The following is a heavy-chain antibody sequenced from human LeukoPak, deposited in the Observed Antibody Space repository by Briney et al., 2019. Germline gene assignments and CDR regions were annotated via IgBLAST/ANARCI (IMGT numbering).Heavy chain of an antibody. CDR1: GYTFTSYY. Sequence: ASVKVACKASGYTFTSYYMHWVRQAPGQGLEWMGWINPNSGGTNYAQKFQGRVTMTRDTSISTAYMELSRLRSDDTAVYYCARDWEKDYDILTGYPAFDPWGQGTLVTVSS. CDR3: ARDWEKDYDILTGYPAFDP. CDR2: INPNSGGT. J-gene: IGHJ5*02. D-gene: IGHD3-9*01. V-gene: IGHV1-2*02.